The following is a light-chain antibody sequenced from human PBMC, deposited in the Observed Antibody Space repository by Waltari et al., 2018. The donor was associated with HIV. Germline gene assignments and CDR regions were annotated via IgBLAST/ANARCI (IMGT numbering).Light chain of an antibody. V-gene: IGKV4-1*01. CDR3: HQYFTASWT. Sequence: DIMMTQSPDSLTVSLGERAHIKCRSSPSVLYGSDNKNYLAWYQQKPGQSPKVLFYWASSRESGVPDRFSASGSGTDFTLTINSLQAEDVAVYFCHQYFTASWTFGRGTTVQI. CDR1: PSVLYGSDNKNY. CDR2: WAS. J-gene: IGKJ4*01.